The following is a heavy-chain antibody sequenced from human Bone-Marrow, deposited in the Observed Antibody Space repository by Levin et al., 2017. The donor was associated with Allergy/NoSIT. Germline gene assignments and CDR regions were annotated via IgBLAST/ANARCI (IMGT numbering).Heavy chain of an antibody. Sequence: SQTLSLTCPVSGGSISSYYWSWIRQAAGERLEWIGRIDSGGTTNYNRALKSRVSMSVDTSNSQFSLKLISATAADTAVYYCARDAPHCSTTSCYFDFWGRGRLVTVPS. V-gene: IGHV4-4*07. CDR2: IDSGGTT. J-gene: IGHJ4*02. CDR1: GGSISSYY. D-gene: IGHD2-2*01. CDR3: ARDAPHCSTTSCYFDF.